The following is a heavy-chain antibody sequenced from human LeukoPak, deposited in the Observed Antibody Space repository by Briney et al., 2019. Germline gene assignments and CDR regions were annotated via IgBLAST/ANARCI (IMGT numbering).Heavy chain of an antibody. J-gene: IGHJ4*02. CDR2: IYWDDDK. CDR1: GFSLSTSGVG. V-gene: IGHV2-5*02. Sequence: SGPTLVKPTQTLTLTCTFSGFSLSTSGVGVGWIRQPPGKALEWLALIYWDDDKRYSPSLKSRLTITKDTSKNQVVLTMTNMDPVDTATYYCAHRGGYEIGWVWGSYRYTGDYFDYWGQGTLVTVSS. D-gene: IGHD3-16*02. CDR3: AHRGGYEIGWVWGSYRYTGDYFDY.